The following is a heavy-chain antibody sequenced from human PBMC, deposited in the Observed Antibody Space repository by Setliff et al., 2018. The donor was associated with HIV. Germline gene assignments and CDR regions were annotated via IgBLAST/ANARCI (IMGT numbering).Heavy chain of an antibody. CDR2: IDYSGST. Sequence: ASETLSLTCSVPGGSIISSVHYWGWIRQPPGKGLEWIGSIDYSGSTYYNPSLKSRVNIFIDTSKNQQSLKLSSVTAADTAVYYCARHVVGGWLKDLQYMDVWGKGTTVTVSS. V-gene: IGHV4-39*01. CDR1: GGSIISSVHY. D-gene: IGHD6-19*01. CDR3: ARHVVGGWLKDLQYMDV. J-gene: IGHJ6*03.